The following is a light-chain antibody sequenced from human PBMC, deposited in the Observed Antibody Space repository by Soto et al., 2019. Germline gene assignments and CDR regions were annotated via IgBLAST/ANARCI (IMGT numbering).Light chain of an antibody. J-gene: IGKJ2*01. CDR3: QQYGSSPRT. V-gene: IGKV3-20*01. CDR2: GAS. CDR1: QSVSSSY. Sequence: EIVLTQSPGTLSLSPGERATLSCRASQSVSSSYLAWYQQKPGQAPRLLIYGASSRATGIPDRFSGSGSGTDFTLTISRLEPEDFAVCYCQQYGSSPRTFGHGTKVDIK.